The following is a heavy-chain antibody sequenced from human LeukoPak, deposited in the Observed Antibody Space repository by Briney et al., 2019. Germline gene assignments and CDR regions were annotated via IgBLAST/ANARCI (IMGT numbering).Heavy chain of an antibody. J-gene: IGHJ4*02. CDR2: IYYSGST. CDR1: GGSISSYY. Sequence: SETLSLTCTVAGGSISSYYWSWLWQPPGKGLEWIGYIYYSGSTNYNPSLKSRVTISVDTSKSQFSLKLSSVTAADTAVYYCARLKKPPRGYDIDYWGQGTLVTVPS. CDR3: ARLKKPPRGYDIDY. V-gene: IGHV4-59*01. D-gene: IGHD3-9*01.